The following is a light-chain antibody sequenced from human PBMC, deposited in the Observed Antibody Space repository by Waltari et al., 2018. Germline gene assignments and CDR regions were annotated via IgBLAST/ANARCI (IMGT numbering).Light chain of an antibody. CDR1: QSVSITY. Sequence: SSRATQSVSITYVSLCQQKPGQAPRLVMYGASSRATGIPYRFSGSGSGTDFTLTISRLEPEDFAVYYCQEYDDSPPWTFGQGTKVEIK. J-gene: IGKJ1*01. CDR2: GAS. CDR3: QEYDDSPPWT. V-gene: IGKV3-20*01.